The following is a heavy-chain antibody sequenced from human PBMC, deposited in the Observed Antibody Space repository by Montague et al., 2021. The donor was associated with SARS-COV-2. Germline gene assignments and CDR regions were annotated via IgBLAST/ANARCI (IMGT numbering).Heavy chain of an antibody. Sequence: SETLSLTCTFSGASRSTKNYYWGWIRQPPGKGLEWIGSISYSATSYPTPSLKSRVTMSVATSRNQLSLNLSSVTVADTAVYYCARLGITLGGVIVIRYYFDFWGQGTLVTVSS. CDR1: GASRSTKNYY. D-gene: IGHD3-16*02. CDR3: ARLGITLGGVIVIRYYFDF. CDR2: ISYSATS. J-gene: IGHJ4*02. V-gene: IGHV4-39*01.